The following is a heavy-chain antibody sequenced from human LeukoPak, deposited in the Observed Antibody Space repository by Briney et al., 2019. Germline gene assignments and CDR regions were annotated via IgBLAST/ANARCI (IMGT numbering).Heavy chain of an antibody. D-gene: IGHD6-19*01. J-gene: IGHJ4*02. CDR2: IFRSGNA. CDR3: ARLGQEWLVGGAFDY. V-gene: IGHV4-38-2*02. Sequence: SETLSLTCTVSGYPISSGYYWGWIRQPPGRGLEWIGCIFRSGNAYYHPSLTSRVTISADMSKNELSLKLNSVTVADTAIYYCARLGQEWLVGGAFDYWGQGALVTVSS. CDR1: GYPISSGYY.